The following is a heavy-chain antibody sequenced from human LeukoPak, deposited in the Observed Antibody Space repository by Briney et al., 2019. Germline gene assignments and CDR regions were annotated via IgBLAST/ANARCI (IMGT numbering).Heavy chain of an antibody. Sequence: GGSLRLSCAASGFTFSSYAMSWVRQAPGKGLEWVSVISGSGGSTYYADSVKGRFTISRDNSKNTLYLQMNSLRAEDTAVYYCARDQREFGVVSIPSRWFDPWGQGTLVTVSS. CDR3: ARDQREFGVVSIPSRWFDP. J-gene: IGHJ5*02. D-gene: IGHD3-3*01. CDR1: GFTFSSYA. CDR2: ISGSGGST. V-gene: IGHV3-23*01.